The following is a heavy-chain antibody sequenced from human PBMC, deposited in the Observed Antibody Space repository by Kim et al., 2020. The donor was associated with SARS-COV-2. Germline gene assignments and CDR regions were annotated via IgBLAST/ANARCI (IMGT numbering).Heavy chain of an antibody. V-gene: IGHV3-23*01. Sequence: GGSLRLSCAASGFTFSSYAMSWVRQAPGKGLEWVSTISGSGGSTYYADSVQGRCPISRENSKNTLYLQMNSLRAEDTAVYYCAKERVGVVTNFDYWGQGTLVTVSS. J-gene: IGHJ4*02. CDR1: GFTFSSYA. D-gene: IGHD3-3*01. CDR3: AKERVGVVTNFDY. CDR2: ISGSGGST.